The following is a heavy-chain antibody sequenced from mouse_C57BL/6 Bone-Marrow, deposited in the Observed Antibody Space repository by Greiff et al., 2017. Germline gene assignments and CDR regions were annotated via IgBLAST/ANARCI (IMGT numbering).Heavy chain of an antibody. D-gene: IGHD3-1*01. J-gene: IGHJ2*01. CDR3: AMRALGN. CDR1: GYTFTSYW. CDR2: IQPNSGST. V-gene: IGHV1-64*01. Sequence: QVPLQQPGAELVKPGASVTLSCKASGYTFTSYWMHWVKQRPGQGLEWIGMIQPNSGSTNYNEKFKSKATLTVDKSSSTAYIQLSSLTSEDSEVYYYAMRALGNWCQGTTLTVSS.